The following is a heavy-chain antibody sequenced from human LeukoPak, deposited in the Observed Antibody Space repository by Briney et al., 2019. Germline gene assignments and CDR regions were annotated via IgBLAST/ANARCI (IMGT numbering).Heavy chain of an antibody. J-gene: IGHJ4*02. D-gene: IGHD6-19*01. CDR2: ISSSSSTI. CDR1: GFTFSSYS. CDR3: AKTDYAGYSSGWTFDY. V-gene: IGHV3-48*01. Sequence: GGSLRLSCAASGFTFSSYSMNWVRQAPGKGLEWVSYISSSSSTIYYADSVKGRFTISRDNAKNSLYLQMNSLRAEDTAVYYCAKTDYAGYSSGWTFDYWGQGTLVTVSS.